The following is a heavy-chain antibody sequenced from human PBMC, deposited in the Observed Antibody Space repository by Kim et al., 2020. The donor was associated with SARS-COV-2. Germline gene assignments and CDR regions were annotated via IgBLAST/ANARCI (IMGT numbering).Heavy chain of an antibody. CDR2: INHSGST. CDR3: ATDQTGTTDYYYGMDV. V-gene: IGHV4-34*01. D-gene: IGHD1-1*01. J-gene: IGHJ6*02. Sequence: SETLSLTCAVYGGSFSSYYWSWIRQPPGKGLEWIGEINHSGSTNYNPSLKSRVTISVDTSKNQFSLKLSSVTAADTAVYYCATDQTGTTDYYYGMDVWGQGTTVTVSS. CDR1: GGSFSSYY.